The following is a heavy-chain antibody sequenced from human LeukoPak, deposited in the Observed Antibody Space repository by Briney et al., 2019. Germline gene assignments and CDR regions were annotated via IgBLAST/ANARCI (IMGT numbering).Heavy chain of an antibody. CDR3: ARASNSYFDY. V-gene: IGHV5-51*01. CDR1: GYRFSNYW. D-gene: IGHD4-11*01. CDR2: IYPGDSNI. Sequence: GESLKISCKGSGYRFSNYWIGWVRQMPGEGLEWMGIIYPGDSNIRYSPSLQGQVTISADKSTTTAYLQWSSLKASDTAMYYCARASNSYFDYWGQGTLVTVSS. J-gene: IGHJ4*02.